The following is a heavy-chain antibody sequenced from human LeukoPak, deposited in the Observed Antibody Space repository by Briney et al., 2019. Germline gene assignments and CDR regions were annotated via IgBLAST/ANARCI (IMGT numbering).Heavy chain of an antibody. Sequence: SETLSLTCAVSGGSISSSSWWSWVRQPPGKGLEWIGEIYHSGSTNYNPSLKSRVTISVDKSKNQFSLKLSSVTAADTAVYYCARDGDYGDYAPAPADAFDIWGQGTMVTVSS. D-gene: IGHD4-17*01. CDR2: IYHSGST. V-gene: IGHV4-4*02. J-gene: IGHJ3*02. CDR3: ARDGDYGDYAPAPADAFDI. CDR1: GGSISSSSW.